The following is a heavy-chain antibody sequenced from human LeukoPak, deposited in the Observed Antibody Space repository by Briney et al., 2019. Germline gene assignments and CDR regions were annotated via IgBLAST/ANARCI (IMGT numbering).Heavy chain of an antibody. CDR3: ARGSISVTPGTYYYYYYMDV. CDR1: GGTFSSYA. V-gene: IGHV1-69*13. CDR2: IIPIFGTA. J-gene: IGHJ6*03. D-gene: IGHD4-23*01. Sequence: SVKVSCKASGGTFSSYAISWVRQAPGQGLEWMGGIIPIFGTANYAQKFQGRVTITADESTGTAYMELSSLRSEDTAVYYCARGSISVTPGTYYYYYYMDVWGKGTTVTVSS.